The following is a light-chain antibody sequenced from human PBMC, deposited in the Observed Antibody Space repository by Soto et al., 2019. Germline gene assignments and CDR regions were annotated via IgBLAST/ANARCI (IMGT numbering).Light chain of an antibody. CDR3: QQLGT. J-gene: IGKJ1*01. CDR1: QSVSSSY. CDR2: GAS. Sequence: EIVLSQSPCTLSLSPGERATLSCRASQSVSSSYLAWYQQKPGQAPRLLIYGASSRATGVPDRFSGSGSGTDFTLTISRLEPEDFAVYYCQQLGTFGQGTKVDTK. V-gene: IGKV3-20*01.